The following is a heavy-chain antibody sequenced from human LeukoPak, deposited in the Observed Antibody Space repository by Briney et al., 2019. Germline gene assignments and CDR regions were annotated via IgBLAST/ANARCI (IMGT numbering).Heavy chain of an antibody. CDR2: ISYDGSNK. CDR3: AKALYGGHDY. J-gene: IGHJ4*02. Sequence: GGSLRLSCAASGFTFSSYAMHWVRQAPGKGLEWVAVISYDGSNKYYADSVKGRFTISRDNSKNTLSLQMNSLRAEDTAVYYCAKALYGGHDYWGQGTLVTVSS. D-gene: IGHD4-23*01. CDR1: GFTFSSYA. V-gene: IGHV3-30*04.